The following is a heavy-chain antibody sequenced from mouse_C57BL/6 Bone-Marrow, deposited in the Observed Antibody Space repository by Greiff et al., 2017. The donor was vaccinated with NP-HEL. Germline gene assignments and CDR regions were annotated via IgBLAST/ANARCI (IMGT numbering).Heavy chain of an antibody. J-gene: IGHJ1*03. CDR2: INPSTGGT. Sequence: EVKLMESGPELVKPGASVKISCKASGYSFTGYYMNWVKQSPEKSLEWIGEINPSTGGTTYNQKFKAKATLTVDKSSSTAYMQLKSLTSEDSAVYYCARYYGRGYWYFDVWGTGTTVTVSS. CDR3: ARYYGRGYWYFDV. D-gene: IGHD1-1*01. CDR1: GYSFTGYY. V-gene: IGHV1-42*01.